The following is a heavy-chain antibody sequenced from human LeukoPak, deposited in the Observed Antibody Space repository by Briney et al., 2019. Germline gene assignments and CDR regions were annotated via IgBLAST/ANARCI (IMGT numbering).Heavy chain of an antibody. J-gene: IGHJ4*02. CDR1: GGSFSGYY. D-gene: IGHD6-6*01. CDR3: ASSYSSSSFDY. V-gene: IGHV4-34*01. Sequence: PSETLSLTCAVYGGSFSGYYWSWIRQPPGKGLEWIGEINHSGSTNYNSSLKSRVTISVDTSKNQFSLKLSSVTAADTAVYYCASSYSSSSFDYWGQGTLVTVSS. CDR2: INHSGST.